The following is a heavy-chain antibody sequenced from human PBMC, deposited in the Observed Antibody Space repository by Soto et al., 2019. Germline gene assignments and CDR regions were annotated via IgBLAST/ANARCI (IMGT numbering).Heavy chain of an antibody. V-gene: IGHV4-31*03. CDR2: IYYSGST. CDR1: GDSISSGGYS. CDR3: ARAGGLGVVVPAAFFDY. J-gene: IGHJ4*02. Sequence: QVQLQESGPGLVKPSQTLSLTCTVSGDSISSGGYSWSWIRQHPGKGLEWIGYIYYSGSTYYKSSLKSRVTISLDTSKNQFSLKLSSVTAADTAVYYCARAGGLGVVVPAAFFDYWGQGTLVTVSS. D-gene: IGHD2-2*01.